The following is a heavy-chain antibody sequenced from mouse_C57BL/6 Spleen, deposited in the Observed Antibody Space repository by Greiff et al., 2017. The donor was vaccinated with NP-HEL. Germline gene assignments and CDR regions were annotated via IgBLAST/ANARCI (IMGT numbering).Heavy chain of an antibody. J-gene: IGHJ4*01. CDR3: ARLYYGNYYYAMDY. D-gene: IGHD2-1*01. CDR1: GYSFTDYN. CDR2: INPNYGTT. Sequence: EVQLQESGPELVKPGASVKISCKASGYSFTDYNMNWVKQSNGKSLEWIGVINPNYGTTSYNQKFKGKATLTVDQSSSTAYMQLNSLTSEDSAVYYCARLYYGNYYYAMDYWGQGTSVTVSS. V-gene: IGHV1-39*01.